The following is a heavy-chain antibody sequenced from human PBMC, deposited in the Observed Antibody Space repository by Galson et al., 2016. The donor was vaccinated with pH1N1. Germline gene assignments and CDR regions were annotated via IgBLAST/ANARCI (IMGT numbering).Heavy chain of an antibody. V-gene: IGHV1-24*01. CDR1: GYTLSELP. Sequence: SVKVSCKVSGYTLSELPMHWVRQAPGYGLEWMGGFDPEEGEIIYAQKFQGRVTMTEDMSTDTAHMEMSSLHQGPIGLPPGTLLQEHLWG. J-gene: IGHJ6*01. CDR2: FDPEEGEI. CDR3: TLLQEHL.